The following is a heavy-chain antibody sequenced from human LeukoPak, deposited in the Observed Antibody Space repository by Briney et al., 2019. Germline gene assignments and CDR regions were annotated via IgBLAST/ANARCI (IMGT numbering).Heavy chain of an antibody. CDR1: GGSISSGGYY. V-gene: IGHV4-31*03. Sequence: SETLSLTCTVSGGSISSGGYYWSWIRQHPGKGLEWIGYIYYSGSTYYNPSLNSRVTISVDTSKHQFSLKLSSVTAGAPAVYYCPPGVVVAKIQGPGFFFDYWGQGTLVTVSS. CDR2: IYYSGST. CDR3: PPGVVVAKIQGPGFFFDY. D-gene: IGHD5-12*01. J-gene: IGHJ4*02.